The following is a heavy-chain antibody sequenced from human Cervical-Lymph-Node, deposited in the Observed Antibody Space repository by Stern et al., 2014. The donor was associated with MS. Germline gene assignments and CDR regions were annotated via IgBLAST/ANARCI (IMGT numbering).Heavy chain of an antibody. CDR1: GFIFSSPG. J-gene: IGHJ5*02. V-gene: IGHV3-33*01. Sequence: VQLVESGGGVVQPGRSLRLSCAASGFIFSSPGMHWVRQAPGKGLEWVAVIWADGIKKHYADSVKGRFTISRDNSKNTLYLQMNSLRAEDTAMYYCTRDISYYADDHWGQGTPVTVSS. D-gene: IGHD1-26*01. CDR3: TRDISYYADDH. CDR2: IWADGIKK.